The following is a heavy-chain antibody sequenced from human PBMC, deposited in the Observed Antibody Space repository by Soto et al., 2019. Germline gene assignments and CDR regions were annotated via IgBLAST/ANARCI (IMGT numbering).Heavy chain of an antibody. CDR3: AKDADYGDYDDYTAYYFDY. CDR1: GFTFSSYA. V-gene: IGHV3-23*01. Sequence: GSLRLSCAASGFTFSSYAMSWVRQAPGKGLEWVSAISGSGGSTYYADSVKGRFTISRDNSKNTLYLQMNSLRAEDTAVYYCAKDADYGDYDDYTAYYFDYWGQGTLVTVSS. D-gene: IGHD4-17*01. J-gene: IGHJ4*02. CDR2: ISGSGGST.